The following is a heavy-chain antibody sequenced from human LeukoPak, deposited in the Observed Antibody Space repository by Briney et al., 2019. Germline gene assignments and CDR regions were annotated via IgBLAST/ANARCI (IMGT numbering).Heavy chain of an antibody. CDR3: EKTFTDFWSGYFY. J-gene: IGHJ4*02. V-gene: IGHV3-74*03. Sequence: PGGSLRLSCVASGFTFSSHWMHWVRQAAGKGLVWVSRINSDGSSIKYADSVRGRFTISRDNAKNTLYLQMNSLRAEDTAVYYCEKTFTDFWSGYFYWGQGTLVTVSS. D-gene: IGHD3-3*01. CDR2: INSDGSSI. CDR1: GFTFSSHW.